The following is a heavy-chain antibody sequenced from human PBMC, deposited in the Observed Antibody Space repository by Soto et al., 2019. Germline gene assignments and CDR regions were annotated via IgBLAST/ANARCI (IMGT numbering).Heavy chain of an antibody. CDR1: GFTFSSYW. CDR3: ASMDPRLYDSSGYLLN. Sequence: PGGSLMLSCAASGFTFSSYWMHWVRQAPGKGLVWVSRINSDGSSTSYADSVKGRFTISRDNAKNTLYLQMNSLRAEDTAVYYCASMDPRLYDSSGYLLNWGQGTLVTVSS. CDR2: INSDGSST. V-gene: IGHV3-74*01. D-gene: IGHD3-22*01. J-gene: IGHJ4*02.